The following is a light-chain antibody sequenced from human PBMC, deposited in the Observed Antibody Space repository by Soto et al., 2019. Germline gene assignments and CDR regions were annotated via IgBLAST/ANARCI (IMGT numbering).Light chain of an antibody. Sequence: QTVVTQDPSFSVSPGGTVTLTCGVSSGSVSTSYYPSWYQQTPGQAPRTLIYSTNTRSSGVPDRFSGSILGNKAALTITGAPADDESDYYCVLYMGSGISVFGGGTKLTVL. J-gene: IGLJ3*02. V-gene: IGLV8-61*01. CDR2: STN. CDR3: VLYMGSGISV. CDR1: SGSVSTSYY.